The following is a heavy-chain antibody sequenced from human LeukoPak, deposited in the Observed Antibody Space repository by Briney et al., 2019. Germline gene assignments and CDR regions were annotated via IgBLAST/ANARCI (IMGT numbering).Heavy chain of an antibody. V-gene: IGHV3-30*18. Sequence: GGSLRLSCAASGFTFSNYAMSWVRQAPGKGLEWVAVISYDGSNKYYADSVKGRFTISRDNSKNTLYLQMNSLRAEDTAVYYCAKDCLRAVIQPIAGFDYWGQGTLVTVSS. CDR3: AKDCLRAVIQPIAGFDY. CDR1: GFTFSNYA. CDR2: ISYDGSNK. J-gene: IGHJ4*02. D-gene: IGHD3-16*02.